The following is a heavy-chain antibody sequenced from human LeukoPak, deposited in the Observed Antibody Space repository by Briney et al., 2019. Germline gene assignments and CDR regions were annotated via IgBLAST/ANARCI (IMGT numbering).Heavy chain of an antibody. CDR3: ARDQLGGYCTSTNCYTSFYY. CDR1: GFTVSNNY. Sequence: GGSLRLSCEVSGFTVSNNYMSWVRQAPGKGLEWVSVIESGGKTSYGDSVKGRFTVSRDNSKNTLYLQMNSLRAEDTAVYYCARDQLGGYCTSTNCYTSFYYWGRGTLVTVSS. J-gene: IGHJ4*02. CDR2: IESGGKT. D-gene: IGHD2-2*02. V-gene: IGHV3-53*01.